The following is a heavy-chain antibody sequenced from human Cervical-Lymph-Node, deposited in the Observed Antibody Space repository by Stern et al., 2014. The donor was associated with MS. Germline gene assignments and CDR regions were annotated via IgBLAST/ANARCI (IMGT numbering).Heavy chain of an antibody. J-gene: IGHJ6*02. V-gene: IGHV4-4*02. CDR3: ARRAGYCTTSSCYEVHYSGLDV. CDR2: IYYSGST. D-gene: IGHD2-2*01. CDR1: TGSISGTNW. Sequence: QVQLQESGPGLVKPSGTLSLTCAVSTGSISGTNWWTWVRQPPGKGLEWIGEIYYSGSTKYSPSLKSRVTMSVDKPRTKSPLKLRSGTAADTAVYYCARRAGYCTTSSCYEVHYSGLDVWGPGTTVTVSS.